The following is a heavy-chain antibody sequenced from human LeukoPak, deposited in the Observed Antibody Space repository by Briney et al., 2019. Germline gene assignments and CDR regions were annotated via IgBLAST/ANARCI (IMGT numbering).Heavy chain of an antibody. CDR2: VNPNSGGT. V-gene: IGHV1-2*02. CDR1: GYTFTTYY. J-gene: IGHJ4*02. CDR3: ARDDGGNTGYENFDY. Sequence: GASVKVSCKASGYTFTTYYMHWARQAPGQGLEWMGWVNPNSGGTNYAQKFQGRVTMTRDTSISTAYMELSRMRIDDTAVYYCARDDGGNTGYENFDYWGQGTLVTVSS. D-gene: IGHD5-12*01.